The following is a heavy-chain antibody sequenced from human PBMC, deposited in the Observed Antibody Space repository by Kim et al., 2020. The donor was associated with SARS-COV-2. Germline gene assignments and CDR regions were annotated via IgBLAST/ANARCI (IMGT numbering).Heavy chain of an antibody. J-gene: IGHJ4*01. CDR2: IRNVGDKI. D-gene: IGHD3-22*01. CDR3: CKVRDSTGYYFIPYYFDY. V-gene: IGHV3-23*01. Sequence: GGSLRLSCAASGFTFSNYAMTWIRQAPGKGLEWVSSIRNVGDKIFYADSVKGRFTISRENSKNTLYLQMTSQRADDTAVYYCCKVRDSTGYYFIPYYFDYWGHGTLVTVSS. CDR1: GFTFSNYA.